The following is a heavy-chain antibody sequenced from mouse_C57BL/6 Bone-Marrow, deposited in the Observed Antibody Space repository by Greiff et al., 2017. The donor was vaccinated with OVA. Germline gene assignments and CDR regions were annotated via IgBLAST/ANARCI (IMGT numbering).Heavy chain of an antibody. Sequence: VKLVESGAELARPGASVKLSCKASGYTFTSYGISWVKQRTGQGLEWIGEIYPSSGNTNYNEKFKGKATLTADKSSSTAYMGLRSLTSEDSAVDFCARRETKHPFAYWGQGTLVTVSA. CDR1: GYTFTSYG. CDR3: ARRETKHPFAY. V-gene: IGHV1-81*01. J-gene: IGHJ3*01. CDR2: IYPSSGNT.